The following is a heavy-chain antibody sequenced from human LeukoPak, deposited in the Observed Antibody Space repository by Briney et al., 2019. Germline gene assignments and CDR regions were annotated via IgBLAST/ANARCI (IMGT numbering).Heavy chain of an antibody. CDR1: GGSISSYY. D-gene: IGHD2-2*01. V-gene: IGHV4-59*01. CDR3: ARAYCSSTRCSYYFDS. CDR2: IYYSGST. J-gene: IGHJ4*02. Sequence: SSETLSLTCTVSGGSISSYYWSWIRQPPGKGLEWIGYIYYSGSTNYNPSLKSRVTISVDTSKSQFSLKLSSVTAADTAVYYCARAYCSSTRCSYYFDSWGQGTLVTVSS.